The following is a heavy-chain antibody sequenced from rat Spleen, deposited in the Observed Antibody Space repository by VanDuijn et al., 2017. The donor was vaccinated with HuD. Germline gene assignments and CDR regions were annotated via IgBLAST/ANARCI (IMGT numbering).Heavy chain of an antibody. D-gene: IGHD5-1*01. Sequence: EVQLVETGGGLVQPGRSLKLSCAASGFTFSNYGMHWIRQAPTKGLEWVASITNTGGSTYYPDSVKGRFTISRDNAKSALYLQMDSLRSEDTATYYCTRHLTGNSYFDYWGQGVMVTVSS. J-gene: IGHJ2*01. V-gene: IGHV5-19*01. CDR2: ITNTGGST. CDR3: TRHLTGNSYFDY. CDR1: GFTFSNYG.